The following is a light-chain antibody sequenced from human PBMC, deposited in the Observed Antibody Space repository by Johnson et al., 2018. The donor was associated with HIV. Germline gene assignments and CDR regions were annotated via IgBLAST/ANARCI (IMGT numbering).Light chain of an antibody. CDR1: SSNIGNIY. CDR2: ENN. J-gene: IGLJ1*01. V-gene: IGLV1-51*02. Sequence: QSVLTQSPSVSAAPGQKVTISCSGSSSNIGNIYVYWYQQLPGTAPKLLIYENNKRPSGIPDRFSGSKSGTSATLGITGLQTGDEADYYCGTWASSLSACYVFGTGTKVTVL. CDR3: GTWASSLSACYV.